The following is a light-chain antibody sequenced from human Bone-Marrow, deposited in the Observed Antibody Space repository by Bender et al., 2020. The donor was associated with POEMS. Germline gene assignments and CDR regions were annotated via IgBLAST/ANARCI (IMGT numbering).Light chain of an antibody. J-gene: IGLJ3*02. CDR3: CSYSTTYTWV. Sequence: QSALTQPPSASGSPGQSVTISCTGTSSDIGVYDYVSWYQQHPGKVPKLIIFEGSKRPSGVSNRFSGSTSSNTASLTISGLQAEDEADYYCCSYSTTYTWVFGGGTKLTVL. CDR1: SSDIGVYDY. V-gene: IGLV2-8*01. CDR2: EGS.